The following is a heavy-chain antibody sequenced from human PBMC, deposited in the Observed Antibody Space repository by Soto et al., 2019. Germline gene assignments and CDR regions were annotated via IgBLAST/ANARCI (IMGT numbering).Heavy chain of an antibody. CDR2: ISGSGGST. Sequence: PGGSLRLSCATSGFTFSNYAMSWVRQAPGKGLEWISTISGSGGSTYYADSVKGRFTISRDNSKNTLYLQMNSLRAEDAAVYHWATRECSSNGPRDNWFDPWGQGTLVTVSS. J-gene: IGHJ5*02. V-gene: IGHV3-23*01. D-gene: IGHD2-2*01. CDR1: GFTFSNYA. CDR3: ATRECSSNGPRDNWFDP.